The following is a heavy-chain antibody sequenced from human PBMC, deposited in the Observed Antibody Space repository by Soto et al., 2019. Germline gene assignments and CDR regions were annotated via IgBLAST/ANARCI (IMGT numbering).Heavy chain of an antibody. Sequence: DVQVLESGGGLVQPGGSLGLSCAASGFTFSKYAMSWARQAPGKGLEWVSGISSSGDNTYYADSVRGRFTISRDNSKNILYLQMHSLRAEDTAVYYCAKDRDYADYRPDSWGQGTVVTVSS. D-gene: IGHD4-17*01. CDR2: ISSSGDNT. CDR1: GFTFSKYA. J-gene: IGHJ5*01. V-gene: IGHV3-23*01. CDR3: AKDRDYADYRPDS.